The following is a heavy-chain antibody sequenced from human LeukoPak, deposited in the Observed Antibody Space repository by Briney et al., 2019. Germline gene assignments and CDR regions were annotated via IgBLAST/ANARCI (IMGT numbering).Heavy chain of an antibody. CDR1: GFIFSDSA. CDR3: TGRDDYGDY. CDR2: IRTKRNNYAT. J-gene: IGHJ4*02. Sequence: GGSLRLSCAASGFIFSDSAMHWVRQASGKGLEWVGRIRTKRNNYATAYAASVRGRFAIPRDDSRNTAFLQMSSLKTEDTAVYYCTGRDDYGDYWGQGIVVTVSS. V-gene: IGHV3-73*01.